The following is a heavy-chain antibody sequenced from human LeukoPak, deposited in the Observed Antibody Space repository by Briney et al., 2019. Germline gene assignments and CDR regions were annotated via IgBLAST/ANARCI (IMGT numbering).Heavy chain of an antibody. CDR1: GYTFTSYY. CDR3: ARVSQMSIAAAGT. V-gene: IGHV1-2*06. J-gene: IGHJ5*02. Sequence: GASVKVSCKASGYTFTSYYMHWVRQAPGQGLEWMGRINPNSGGTNYAQKFQGRVTMTRDTSISTAYMELSRLRSDDTAVYYCARVSQMSIAAAGTWGQGTLVTVSS. CDR2: INPNSGGT. D-gene: IGHD6-25*01.